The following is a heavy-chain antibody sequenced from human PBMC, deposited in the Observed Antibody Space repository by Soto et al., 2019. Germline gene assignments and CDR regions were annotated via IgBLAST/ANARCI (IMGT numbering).Heavy chain of an antibody. CDR1: GFTFSSYG. J-gene: IGHJ5*02. D-gene: IGHD1-7*01. Sequence: QVQMVESGGGVVQPGRSLRLSCAASGFTFSSYGMHWWRQAPGKGLDWVAVIWYDGINKYYADSVKGRFTISRDNSKNTLYLQMNSLRAVDTAVYYCARPLTGTSFGWFDPWCQGTLVTVS. V-gene: IGHV3-33*01. CDR2: IWYDGINK. CDR3: ARPLTGTSFGWFDP.